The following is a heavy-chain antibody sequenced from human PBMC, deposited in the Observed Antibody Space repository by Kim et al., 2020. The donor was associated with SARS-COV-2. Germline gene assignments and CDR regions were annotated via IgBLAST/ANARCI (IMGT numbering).Heavy chain of an antibody. CDR3: ARSKGGNYYDSSGYYPGAFDF. V-gene: IGHV3-11*01. CDR2: ISSSARGSRP. D-gene: IGHD3-22*01. J-gene: IGHJ4*02. CDR1: GFSVSDYY. Sequence: GGSLRLSCAASGFSVSDYYMSFIRQAPGKGLEWVSDISSSARGSRPDYADPLKGRFTISRDNAKNSLYLQMDSLRAEDTAVYYCARSKGGNYYDSSGYYPGAFDFWGQGTLVTVSS.